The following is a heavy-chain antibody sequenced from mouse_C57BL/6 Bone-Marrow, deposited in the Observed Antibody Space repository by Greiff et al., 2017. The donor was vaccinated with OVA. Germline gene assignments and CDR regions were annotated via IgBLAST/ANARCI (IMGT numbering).Heavy chain of an antibody. CDR3: AREGPDDYPFDY. CDR1: GYTFTNYW. Sequence: QVQLQQSGAELVRPGTSVKMSCKASGYTFTNYWIGWAKQRPGHGLEWIGDIYTGGGYTNYNEKFKGKATLTVDKPSSTAYMQLSSLTSEDSAVYYCAREGPDDYPFDYWGQGTTLTVSS. V-gene: IGHV1-63*01. J-gene: IGHJ2*01. D-gene: IGHD2-4*01. CDR2: IYTGGGYT.